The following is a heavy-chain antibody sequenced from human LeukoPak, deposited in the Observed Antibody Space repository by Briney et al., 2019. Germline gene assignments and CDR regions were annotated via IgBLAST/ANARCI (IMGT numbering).Heavy chain of an antibody. CDR2: IYYSGST. CDR1: GGSISSSSYY. D-gene: IGHD6-13*01. J-gene: IGHJ5*02. Sequence: SETLSLTCTVSGGSISSSSYYWGWIRQPPGKGLEWIGSIYYSGSTYYNPSLKSRVTISVDTSKNQFSLKLSSVTAADTAVYYCARLTGIAAAGTWWFDPWGQGTLVTVSS. CDR3: ARLTGIAAAGTWWFDP. V-gene: IGHV4-39*07.